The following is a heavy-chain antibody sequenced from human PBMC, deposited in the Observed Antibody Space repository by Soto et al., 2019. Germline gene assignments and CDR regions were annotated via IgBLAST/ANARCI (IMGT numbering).Heavy chain of an antibody. J-gene: IGHJ6*02. CDR2: ISSYNSYNGDT. V-gene: IGHV1-18*04. D-gene: IGHD3-16*01. Sequence: QVQLVQSGADLKKPGASVQVSCKTSGYTFSNYAINWVRQAPGQGLEWMGWISSYNSYNGDTKYARMLQDRLTMTIETSTAPAYMELRSLRSDDTAVYYCARSELERGEVGYYGMDVWGQGTTVTVSS. CDR1: GYTFSNYA. CDR3: ARSELERGEVGYYGMDV.